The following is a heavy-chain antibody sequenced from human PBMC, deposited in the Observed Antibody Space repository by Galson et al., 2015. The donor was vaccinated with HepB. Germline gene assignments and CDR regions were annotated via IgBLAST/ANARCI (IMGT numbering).Heavy chain of an antibody. D-gene: IGHD3-10*01. CDR1: GFTFGDYV. J-gene: IGHJ3*02. V-gene: IGHV3-49*03. Sequence: SLRLSCAGSGFTFGDYVMRWLRQAPGKGLEWVGFIRAIAHGGTTEYAASVKGRFTISRDDSKNIAYLQMNSLKTEDTAVYYCTRDFGAFDIWGQGTIVTVS. CDR3: TRDFGAFDI. CDR2: IRAIAHGGTT.